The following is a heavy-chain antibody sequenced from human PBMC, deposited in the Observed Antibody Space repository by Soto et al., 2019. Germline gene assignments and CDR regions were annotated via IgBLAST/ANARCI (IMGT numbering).Heavy chain of an antibody. Sequence: SVKVSCKASGGTFSSYAISWVRQAPGQGLEWMGWIIPIFGTANYAQKFQGRVTITADESTSTAYMELSSLRSEDTAVYYCARGARGYSGYDFTYYYYYGMDVWGQGTTVTVSS. J-gene: IGHJ6*02. CDR2: IIPIFGTA. CDR3: ARGARGYSGYDFTYYYYYGMDV. V-gene: IGHV1-69*13. CDR1: GGTFSSYA. D-gene: IGHD5-12*01.